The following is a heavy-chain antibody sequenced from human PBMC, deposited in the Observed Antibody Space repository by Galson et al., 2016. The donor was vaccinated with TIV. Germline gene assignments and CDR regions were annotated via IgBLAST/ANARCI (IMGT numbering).Heavy chain of an antibody. CDR2: IIPILGIA. CDR1: GGTFSNYA. D-gene: IGHD1-26*01. Sequence: GGTFSNYAISWVRQAPGQGLEWMGRIIPILGIANYAEKIQGRATITADKSTSTAYMELSSLRSDDTAVYYCARGTEVGATAYWYFDLWGRGTLVTVSS. V-gene: IGHV1-69*04. J-gene: IGHJ2*01. CDR3: ARGTEVGATAYWYFDL.